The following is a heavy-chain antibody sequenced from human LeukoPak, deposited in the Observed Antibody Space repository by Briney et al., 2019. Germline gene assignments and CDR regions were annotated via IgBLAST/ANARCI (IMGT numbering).Heavy chain of an antibody. CDR2: ISHNGGST. Sequence: SGGSLRLSCSASGFTFGTYAMHWVRQAPGKGLEYISSISHNGGSTYYADSVKGRFTISRDNSQNMLYLQMSSLRPEDTAVYYCVKDRAIDYWGQGTLVTVSS. V-gene: IGHV3-64D*06. D-gene: IGHD3-10*01. J-gene: IGHJ4*02. CDR3: VKDRAIDY. CDR1: GFTFGTYA.